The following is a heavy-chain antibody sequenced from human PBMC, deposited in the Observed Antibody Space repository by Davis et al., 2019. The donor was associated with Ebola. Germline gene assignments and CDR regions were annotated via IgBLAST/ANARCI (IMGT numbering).Heavy chain of an antibody. CDR3: ARGFGYYDSSGYDAFDI. CDR2: IYPGESDT. D-gene: IGHD3-22*01. J-gene: IGHJ3*02. V-gene: IGHV5-51*01. CDR1: GYSFTNYW. Sequence: KVSCKGSGYSFTNYWIGWVRQMPGKGLEWMGIIYPGESDTIYSPSFQGQVTISAEKSINTAYLQWSSLKASDTAMYYCARGFGYYDSSGYDAFDIWGQGTMVTVSS.